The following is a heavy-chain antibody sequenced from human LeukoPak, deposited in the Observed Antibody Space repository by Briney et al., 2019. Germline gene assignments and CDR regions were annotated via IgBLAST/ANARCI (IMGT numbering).Heavy chain of an antibody. CDR3: ARAPRYSISWPDY. Sequence: GASVKVSCKASGYTFTGYYIHWVRQAPGQGLEWMGWINPNSGGTNYAQRFQGRVTVTRGTSINTAYMELSRLTSDDTAVYYCARAPRYSISWPDYWGQGTLVTVSS. CDR2: INPNSGGT. CDR1: GYTFTGYY. D-gene: IGHD6-13*01. V-gene: IGHV1-2*02. J-gene: IGHJ4*02.